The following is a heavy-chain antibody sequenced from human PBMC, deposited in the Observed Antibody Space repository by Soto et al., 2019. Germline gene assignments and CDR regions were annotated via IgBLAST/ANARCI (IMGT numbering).Heavy chain of an antibody. J-gene: IGHJ4*02. CDR1: GFSLSTSGMC. Sequence: SGPTLVNPTQTLTLTCTFSGFSLSTSGMCVSWIRQPPGKALEWLGFIDWDDDKSYSTSLKTRLTISKDSSKNQVVLTMTNMDPVDTATYYCARESEDLTSNFDYWGQGTLVTVSS. V-gene: IGHV2-70*12. CDR2: IDWDDDK. CDR3: ARESEDLTSNFDY.